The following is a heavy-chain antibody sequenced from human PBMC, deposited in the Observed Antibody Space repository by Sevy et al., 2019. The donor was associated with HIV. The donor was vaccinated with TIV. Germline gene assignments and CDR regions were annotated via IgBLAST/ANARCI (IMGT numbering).Heavy chain of an antibody. CDR3: ARGDLDGEYAFDI. J-gene: IGHJ3*02. CDR1: GGTFSSYA. D-gene: IGHD4-17*01. Sequence: ASAKVSCKASGGTFSSYAISWVRQAPGQGLEWMGGIIPIFGTANYAQKFQGRVTITADESTSTAYMELSSLRSEDTAVYYCARGDLDGEYAFDIWGQGTMVTVSS. CDR2: IIPIFGTA. V-gene: IGHV1-69*13.